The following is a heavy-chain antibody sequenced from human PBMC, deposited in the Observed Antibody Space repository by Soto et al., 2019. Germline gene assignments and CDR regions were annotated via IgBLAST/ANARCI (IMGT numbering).Heavy chain of an antibody. D-gene: IGHD3-16*01. Sequence: GETLKISCKGSGYSFTSYWISWVRQMPGKGLEWMGRIDPSDSYTNYSPSFQGHVTISADKSISTAYLQWSSLKASDTAMYYCASRRGGTKTAYYYYGMDVWGQGTTVTVS. V-gene: IGHV5-10-1*01. CDR1: GYSFTSYW. CDR2: IDPSDSYT. CDR3: ASRRGGTKTAYYYYGMDV. J-gene: IGHJ6*02.